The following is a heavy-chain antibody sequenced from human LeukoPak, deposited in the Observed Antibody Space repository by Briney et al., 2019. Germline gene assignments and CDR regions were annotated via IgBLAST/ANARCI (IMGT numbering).Heavy chain of an antibody. D-gene: IGHD3-16*01. CDR1: GFTFSSYS. V-gene: IGHV3-21*01. CDR3: ARDQEPYLDMITYSCDY. J-gene: IGHJ4*02. Sequence: PGGSLRLSRAASGFTFSSYSMNWVRQAPGKGLEWVSSISSSSSYIYYADSVKGRFTISRDNAKNSLYLQMNSLRAEDTAVYYCARDQEPYLDMITYSCDYWGQGTLVTVSS. CDR2: ISSSSSYI.